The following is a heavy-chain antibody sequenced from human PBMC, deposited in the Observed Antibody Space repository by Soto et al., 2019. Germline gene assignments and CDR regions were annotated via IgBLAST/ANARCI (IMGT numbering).Heavy chain of an antibody. D-gene: IGHD5-12*01. V-gene: IGHV1-18*01. J-gene: IGHJ6*02. CDR1: GNTFTSYG. Sequence: QVQLVQSGAEVKKPGASVKVSCKASGNTFTSYGISWVRQAPGQGLEWMGWISVYNGNTNYAQKLQGRVTMTTDTSTSTAYMELRSLRSDDTAVYYCARDVRGHYYYYGMVVWGQGTTVTVSS. CDR2: ISVYNGNT. CDR3: ARDVRGHYYYYGMVV.